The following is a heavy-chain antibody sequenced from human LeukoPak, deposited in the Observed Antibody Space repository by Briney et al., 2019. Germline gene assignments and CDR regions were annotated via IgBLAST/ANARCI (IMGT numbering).Heavy chain of an antibody. CDR1: GFTFSNAW. V-gene: IGHV3-23*01. CDR2: ISGGGDYT. D-gene: IGHD1-1*01. Sequence: PGGSLRLSCAASGFTFSNAWMSWVRQAPGKGLEWVSAISGGGDYTYFAESVKGRFTISRDNSKNTLYLQMNSLRAEDTALYYCAKDGRTVDYFDYWGQGILVTVSS. J-gene: IGHJ4*02. CDR3: AKDGRTVDYFDY.